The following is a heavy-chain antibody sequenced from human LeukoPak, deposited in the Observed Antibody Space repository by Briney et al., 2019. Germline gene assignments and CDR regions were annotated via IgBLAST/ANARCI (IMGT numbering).Heavy chain of an antibody. D-gene: IGHD3-3*02. CDR2: IYHSGST. Sequence: SETLSLTCAVSGGSISSGGYSWSWIRQPPGTGLEWIGYIYHSGSTYYNPSLKSRVTISVDRSKNQFSLKLSSVTAADTAVYYCASSLAAVYYFDYWGQGTLVTVSS. CDR3: ASSLAAVYYFDY. CDR1: GGSISSGGYS. J-gene: IGHJ4*02. V-gene: IGHV4-30-2*01.